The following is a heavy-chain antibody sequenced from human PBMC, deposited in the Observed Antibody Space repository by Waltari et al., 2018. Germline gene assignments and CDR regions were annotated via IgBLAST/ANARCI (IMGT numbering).Heavy chain of an antibody. D-gene: IGHD3-10*01. CDR1: GYPFIDYY. CDR3: ARAMAEWYFDY. J-gene: IGHJ4*02. Sequence: QVLLVQSGAEVTDPGASVTVPCKASGYPFIDYYIHWIRQVPGQGPEWMGWMAPNSGDRKYAQKFQGRVTMTRDTSINAAYLEVSSLRSDDTALYYCARAMAEWYFDYWGQGTLVTVSS. CDR2: MAPNSGDR. V-gene: IGHV1-2*02.